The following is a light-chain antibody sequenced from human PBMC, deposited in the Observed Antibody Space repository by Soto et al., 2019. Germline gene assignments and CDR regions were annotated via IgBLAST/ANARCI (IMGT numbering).Light chain of an antibody. Sequence: EIVLTQSPGTLSLSPGERVTLSCRASQSVGDNYLAWYRQKPGQAPRILIYGASHRATGIPDRFSGSGSGTDFNLTISRLEPEDFAVYYCQHYGSSPPFTFGPGTKVEIK. CDR2: GAS. V-gene: IGKV3-20*01. CDR1: QSVGDNY. CDR3: QHYGSSPPFT. J-gene: IGKJ3*01.